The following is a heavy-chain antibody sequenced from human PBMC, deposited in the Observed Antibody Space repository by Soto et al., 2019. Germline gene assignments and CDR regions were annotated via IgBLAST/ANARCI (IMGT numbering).Heavy chain of an antibody. J-gene: IGHJ5*01. CDR2: ISGSSLKV. D-gene: IGHD3-22*01. Sequence: GGSLRLSCVGSGFTFSSYAMSWVRQAPGKGPEWVAGISGSSLKVSYRDSVKGRFTISRDNSKNTLFLQMNSLRADDTAIYFCVKEGRVVVGASTMIDFPNPLQPLSWG. CDR3: VKEGRVVVGASTMIDFPNPLQPLS. V-gene: IGHV3-23*01. CDR1: GFTFSSYA.